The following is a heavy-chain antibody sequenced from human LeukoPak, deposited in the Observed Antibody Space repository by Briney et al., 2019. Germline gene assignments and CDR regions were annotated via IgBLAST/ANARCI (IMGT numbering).Heavy chain of an antibody. D-gene: IGHD3-3*01. V-gene: IGHV4-39*01. Sequence: PSETLSLTCTVSGGSISSSSYSWGWIRQPPGKGLEWIGSIYYSGSTYYNPSLKSRVTISVDTSKNQFSLTLSFVTAADTAVYYCARRYYDFWGGPNYFDYWGRGTLVTVSS. CDR3: ARRYYDFWGGPNYFDY. J-gene: IGHJ4*02. CDR2: IYYSGST. CDR1: GGSISSSSYS.